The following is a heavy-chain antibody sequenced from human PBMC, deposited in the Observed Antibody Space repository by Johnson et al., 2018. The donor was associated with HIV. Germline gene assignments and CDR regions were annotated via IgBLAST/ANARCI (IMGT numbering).Heavy chain of an antibody. CDR2: ISYDGSNK. D-gene: IGHD2-15*01. Sequence: QMLLVESGGGVVQPGRSLRLSCAASGFTFSSYGMHWVRQAPGKGLEWVAVISYDGSNKYYADSVKGRFTISRDNSKNTLYLQMNSLRAEDTAVYYCARSVGYCSGGSCSPDAFDIWGQGTMVTVSS. J-gene: IGHJ3*02. CDR1: GFTFSSYG. CDR3: ARSVGYCSGGSCSPDAFDI. V-gene: IGHV3-30*03.